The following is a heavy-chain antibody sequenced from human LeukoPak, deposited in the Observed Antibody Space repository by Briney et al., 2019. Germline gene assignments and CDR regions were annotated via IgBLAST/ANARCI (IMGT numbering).Heavy chain of an antibody. D-gene: IGHD6-6*01. Sequence: PSETLSLTCTVSGGSISSYYWSWIRQPPGQGLEWIGYIYTSGSTNYNPSLKSRVTISVDTSKNQFSLKLSSVTAADTAVYYCARHHGIAARPYDYYYMDVWGKGTTVTVSS. J-gene: IGHJ6*03. CDR2: IYTSGST. CDR3: ARHHGIAARPYDYYYMDV. V-gene: IGHV4-4*09. CDR1: GGSISSYY.